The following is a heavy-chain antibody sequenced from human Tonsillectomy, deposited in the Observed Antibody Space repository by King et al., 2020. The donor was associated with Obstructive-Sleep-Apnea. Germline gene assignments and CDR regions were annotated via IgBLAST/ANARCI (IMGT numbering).Heavy chain of an antibody. Sequence: VQLQESGPGLVKPSETLSLTCTVSGGSVSVYYWSWIRQPPGNGLEWIGYVYYSGRTNDNPSLKSPVTISVDTSETQFSLKLTSVTAADTAVYYCARGYYDSSAYGDWCFDLWGRGTLVTVSS. CDR1: GGSVSVYY. J-gene: IGHJ2*01. D-gene: IGHD3-22*01. V-gene: IGHV4-59*02. CDR2: VYYSGRT. CDR3: ARGYYDSSAYGDWCFDL.